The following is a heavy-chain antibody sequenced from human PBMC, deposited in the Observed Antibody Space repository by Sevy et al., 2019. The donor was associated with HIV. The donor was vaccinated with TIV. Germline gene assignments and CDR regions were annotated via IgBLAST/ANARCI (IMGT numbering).Heavy chain of an antibody. Sequence: GGSLRLSCAASGFTFSTYDMHWVRQVAGEGLEWVSGIGTLLDTYYAASVKSRFIISRDNAKNSLFLQMNSLRAGDTAIYYCARACTAAGYKSGPIDAFDVWGQGTVVTVSS. D-gene: IGHD6-13*01. CDR2: IGTLLDT. J-gene: IGHJ3*01. CDR1: GFTFSTYD. CDR3: ARACTAAGYKSGPIDAFDV. V-gene: IGHV3-13*01.